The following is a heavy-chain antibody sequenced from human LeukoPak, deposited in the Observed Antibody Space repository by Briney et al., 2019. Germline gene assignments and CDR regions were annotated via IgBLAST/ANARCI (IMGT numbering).Heavy chain of an antibody. CDR3: AGVGPHHNPPFDY. CDR1: GGSFSGYY. V-gene: IGHV4-34*01. CDR2: INHSGST. Sequence: SETLSLTCAVYGGSFSGYYWSWIRQPPGKGLEWIGEINHSGSTNYNPSLKSRVTISVDTSKNRFSLKLSSVTAADTAVYYCAGVGPHHNPPFDYWGQGTLVTVSS. J-gene: IGHJ4*02. D-gene: IGHD1-1*01.